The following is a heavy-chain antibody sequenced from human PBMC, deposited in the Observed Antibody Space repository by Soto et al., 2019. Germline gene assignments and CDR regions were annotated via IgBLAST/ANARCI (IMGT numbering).Heavy chain of an antibody. Sequence: QMQLVQSGGGLVKPGGSLTLSCKASGFTFSDYYMIWVRQTVGKGLEWLAYISYSGSTIYYADSVRARFTIFRENAANSAYLQLDGLTDVDTDIYYSERGDSVWARGGWLGPWGHGPSVTVSS. V-gene: IGHV3-11*01. CDR1: GFTFSDYY. CDR2: ISYSGSTI. CDR3: ERGDSVWARGGWLGP. D-gene: IGHD3-16*01. J-gene: IGHJ5*02.